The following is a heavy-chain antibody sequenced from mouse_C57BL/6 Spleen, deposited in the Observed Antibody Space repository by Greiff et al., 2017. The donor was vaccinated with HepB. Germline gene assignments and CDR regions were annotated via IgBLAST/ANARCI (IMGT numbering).Heavy chain of an antibody. CDR2: IYPGSGST. V-gene: IGHV1-55*01. D-gene: IGHD2-2*01. J-gene: IGHJ3*01. Sequence: VQLQQSGAELVKPGASVKMSCKASGYTFTSYWITWVKQRPGQGLEWIGDIYPGSGSTNYNEKLKSKDTLTVDTSSSTTYMQLSSLTSEDSAVYYCAREWTMVTASAYWGQGTLVTVSA. CDR1: GYTFTSYW. CDR3: AREWTMVTASAY.